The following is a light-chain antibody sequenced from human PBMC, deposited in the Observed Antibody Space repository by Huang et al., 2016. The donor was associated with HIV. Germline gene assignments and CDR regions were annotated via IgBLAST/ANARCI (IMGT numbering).Light chain of an antibody. CDR1: QSISSY. V-gene: IGKV1-39*01. CDR2: AAS. J-gene: IGKJ1*01. CDR3: QQSSSTPWT. Sequence: DIQMTQSPSSLSASVGDRVTITCRASQSISSYLNWYQQKPGKAPNLLIYAASSLQSGVPSRFSGSGSGTDFTLTIRSQQPEDFATYYCQQSSSTPWTFGQGTKVEIK.